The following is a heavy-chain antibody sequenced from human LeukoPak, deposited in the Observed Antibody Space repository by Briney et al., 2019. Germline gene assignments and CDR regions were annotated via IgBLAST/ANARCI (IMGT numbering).Heavy chain of an antibody. CDR1: GGSFSGYY. V-gene: IGHV4-34*01. J-gene: IGHJ4*02. CDR3: ARGNHYYGSGSYYKSLDY. Sequence: KSSETLSLTCAVYGGSFSGYYWSWIRQPPGKGLEWIGEINHSGSTNYNPSLKSRVTISVDTSKNQFSLKLSSVTAADTAVYYCARGNHYYGSGSYYKSLDYWGQGTLVTVSS. D-gene: IGHD3-10*01. CDR2: INHSGST.